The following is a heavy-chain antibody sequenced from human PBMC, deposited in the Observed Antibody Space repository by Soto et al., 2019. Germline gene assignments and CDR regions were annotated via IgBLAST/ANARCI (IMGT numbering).Heavy chain of an antibody. CDR2: INPDGRST. D-gene: IGHD3-10*01. V-gene: IGHV3-74*01. CDR3: ARGGLQGSGNHYNDN. Sequence: EVQLVESGGGLGQPGGSLRLSCAASGFTFNSYWMHWVRQAPGKGLVWVSRINPDGRSTNYAASVKGRFTISRDNAKNTLYLQMNSLSAEATAVYHCARGGLQGSGNHYNDNWGQGTLVTVSS. CDR1: GFTFNSYW. J-gene: IGHJ4*02.